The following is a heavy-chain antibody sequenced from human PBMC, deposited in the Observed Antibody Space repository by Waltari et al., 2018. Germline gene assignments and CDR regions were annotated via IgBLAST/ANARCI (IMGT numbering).Heavy chain of an antibody. J-gene: IGHJ4*02. CDR1: GFTFSSYA. D-gene: IGHD3-22*01. Sequence: EVQLLESGGGLVQPGGSLRLSCAASGFTFSSYAMSWVRQAPGQGLEWVSAISGSGGSTYYADSVKGRFTISRDNSKNTLYLQMNSLRAEDTAVYYCAKVFRYYYDSSGSYFDYWGQGTLVTVSS. CDR2: ISGSGGST. V-gene: IGHV3-23*01. CDR3: AKVFRYYYDSSGSYFDY.